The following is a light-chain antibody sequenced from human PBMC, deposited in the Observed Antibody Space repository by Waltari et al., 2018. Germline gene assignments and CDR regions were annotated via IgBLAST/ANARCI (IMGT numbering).Light chain of an antibody. V-gene: IGKV1-33*01. J-gene: IGKJ4*01. CDR1: HDISNY. CDR2: DAS. Sequence: DIQMTQSPPSLSASVGDRVTIPCQASHDISNYLNWYQQKQGKAPKLLIYDASNLDKGVPSRFSGSGSWTDFSFTISSLQPEDIATYYCQQYDNLPRTFGGGTKVEIK. CDR3: QQYDNLPRT.